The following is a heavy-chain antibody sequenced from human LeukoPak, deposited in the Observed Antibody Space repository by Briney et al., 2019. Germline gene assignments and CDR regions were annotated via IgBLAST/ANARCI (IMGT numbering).Heavy chain of an antibody. CDR2: ISSSSSYI. Sequence: PGGSLRPSCAASGFTFSSYSMNWVRQAPGKGLEWVSSISSSSSYIYYADSVKGRFTISRDNAKNSLYLQMNSLRAEDTAVYYCATQQYGLFAYWGQGTLVTVSS. J-gene: IGHJ4*02. CDR3: ATQQYGLFAY. V-gene: IGHV3-21*01. D-gene: IGHD6-13*01. CDR1: GFTFSSYS.